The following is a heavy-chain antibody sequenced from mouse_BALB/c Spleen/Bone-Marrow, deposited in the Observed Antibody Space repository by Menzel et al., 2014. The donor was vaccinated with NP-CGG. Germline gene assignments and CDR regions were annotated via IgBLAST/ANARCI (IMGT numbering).Heavy chain of an antibody. Sequence: QVHVKQSGAELVRPGASVKLSCKASGYTFTSYWINWVKQRPGQGLEWIGNIYPSDSYTNYNQKFKDKATLTVDKSSSTAYMKLSSSTSEDSAVYYCTREGYYGSSYVDYWGQGTTLTVSS. CDR2: IYPSDSYT. D-gene: IGHD1-1*01. CDR3: TREGYYGSSYVDY. J-gene: IGHJ2*01. CDR1: GYTFTSYW. V-gene: IGHV1-69*02.